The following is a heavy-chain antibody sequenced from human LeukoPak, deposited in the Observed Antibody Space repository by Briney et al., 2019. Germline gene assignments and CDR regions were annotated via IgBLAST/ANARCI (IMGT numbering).Heavy chain of an antibody. CDR2: IYYSGST. D-gene: IGHD5-24*01. CDR1: GGSISSGDYY. CDR3: ASGSGYNYNY. Sequence: SQTLSLTCTVSGGSISSGDYYWSWIRQHPGKGLEWIGYIYYSGSTYYNPSLKSRVSISVDTSKNQFSLKLSSVTAADTAVYYCASGSGYNYNYWGQGTLVTVFS. J-gene: IGHJ4*02. V-gene: IGHV4-31*03.